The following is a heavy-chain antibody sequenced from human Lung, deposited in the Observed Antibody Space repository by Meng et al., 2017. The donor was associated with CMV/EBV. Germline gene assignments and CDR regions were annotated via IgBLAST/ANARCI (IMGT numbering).Heavy chain of an antibody. D-gene: IGHD2-2*01. CDR3: ARDRCSSTSCYFGSYYYGMDV. Sequence: SXTXSLXCTVSGGSISNGGYYWSWIRQHPGKGLEWIGYIYYSGSTYYNPSLKSRVTISVDTSKNQFSLKLSSVTAADTAVYYCARDRCSSTSCYFGSYYYGMDVWXPGNTV. V-gene: IGHV4-31*03. CDR2: IYYSGST. J-gene: IGHJ6*01. CDR1: GGSISNGGYY.